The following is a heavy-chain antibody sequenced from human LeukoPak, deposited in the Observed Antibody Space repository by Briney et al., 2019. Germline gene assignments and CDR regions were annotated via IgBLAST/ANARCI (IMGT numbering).Heavy chain of an antibody. CDR2: ISSGNSSM. V-gene: IGHV3-11*01. J-gene: IGHJ6*02. Sequence: GGSLRLSCVTSGFTFSDYDMNWIRQAPGRGLEWVSYISSGNSSMYYADSVKGRFSISRDNTKNSLSLHMSSLRAEDTAVYYCARDRVGGRYYYGMDVWGLGTTVTVSS. CDR1: GFTFSDYD. D-gene: IGHD3-16*01. CDR3: ARDRVGGRYYYGMDV.